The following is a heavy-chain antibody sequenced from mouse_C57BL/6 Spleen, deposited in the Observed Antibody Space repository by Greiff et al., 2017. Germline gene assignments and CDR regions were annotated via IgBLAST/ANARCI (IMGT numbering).Heavy chain of an antibody. V-gene: IGHV1-74*01. CDR2: IHPSDSDT. CDR1: GYTFTSYW. J-gene: IGHJ1*03. Sequence: QVQLKQPGAELVKPGASVTVSCKASGYTFTSYWMHWVKQRPGQGLEWIGRIHPSDSDTNYNQKFKGKATLTVDKSASTAYMQLSSLASEDSAVYYCAIPTRVTKEVYWYFEVWGTGTTVTVSS. CDR3: AIPTRVTKEVYWYFEV. D-gene: IGHD2-5*01.